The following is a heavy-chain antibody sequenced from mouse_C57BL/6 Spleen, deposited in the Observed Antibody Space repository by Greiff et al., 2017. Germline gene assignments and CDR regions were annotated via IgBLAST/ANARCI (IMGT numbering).Heavy chain of an antibody. CDR2: IYPGDGDT. Sequence: VHLVESGPELVKPGASVKISCKASGYAFSSSWMNWVKQRPGKGLEWIGRIYPGDGDTNYNGKFKGKATLTADKSSSTAYMQLSSLTSEDSAVYFCARYYYGGDYAMDYWGQGTSVTVSS. D-gene: IGHD1-2*01. CDR3: ARYYYGGDYAMDY. V-gene: IGHV1-82*01. CDR1: GYAFSSSW. J-gene: IGHJ4*01.